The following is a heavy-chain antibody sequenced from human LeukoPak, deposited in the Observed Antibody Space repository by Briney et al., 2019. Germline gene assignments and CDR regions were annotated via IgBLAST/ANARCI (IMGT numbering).Heavy chain of an antibody. J-gene: IGHJ3*02. CDR2: IYHSGST. CDR1: GGSISSSNW. V-gene: IGHV4-4*02. D-gene: IGHD2-21*02. Sequence: SETLSLTCAVSGGSISSSNWWSWVRQPPGKGPEWIGEIYHSGSTNYNPSLKSRVTISVDKSKNQFSLKLSSVTAADTAVYYCASARLAYSGGDCYSSAFDIWGQGTMVTVSS. CDR3: ASARLAYSGGDCYSSAFDI.